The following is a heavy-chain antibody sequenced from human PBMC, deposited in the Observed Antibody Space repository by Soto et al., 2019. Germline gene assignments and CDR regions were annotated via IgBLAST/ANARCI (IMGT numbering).Heavy chain of an antibody. Sequence: EVQLLESGGGLVQPGGSLRLSCEVSGVTFSNTYSMTWFRQAPGKGLEWVSSVPGSGTATYYAASVKGRFTISRDDSTNTLFLQMNSLRVEDTAIYYCARNLRREDDYWGQGTLVTVSS. CDR1: GVTFSNTYS. CDR2: VPGSGTAT. CDR3: ARNLRREDDY. D-gene: IGHD4-17*01. V-gene: IGHV3-23*01. J-gene: IGHJ4*02.